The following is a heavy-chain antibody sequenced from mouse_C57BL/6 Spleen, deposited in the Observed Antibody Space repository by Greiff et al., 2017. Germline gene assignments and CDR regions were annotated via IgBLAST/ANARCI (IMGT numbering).Heavy chain of an antibody. CDR2: IWRGGST. V-gene: IGHV2-5*01. D-gene: IGHD2-5*01. CDR3: AKKDYSNYHAMDY. J-gene: IGHJ4*01. CDR1: GFSLTSYG. Sequence: VQLQQSGPGLVQPSQSLSITCTVSGFSLTSYGVHWVRQSPGKGLEWLGVIWRGGSTDYNAAFMSRLSITKDNSKSQVFFKMNSLQADDTAIYXCAKKDYSNYHAMDYWGQGTSVTVSS.